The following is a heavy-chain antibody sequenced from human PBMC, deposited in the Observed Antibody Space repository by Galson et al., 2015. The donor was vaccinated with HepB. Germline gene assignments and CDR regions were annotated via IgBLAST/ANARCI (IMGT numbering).Heavy chain of an antibody. CDR1: GYTFTRNA. CDR2: INTNTGNP. V-gene: IGHV7-4-1*02. J-gene: IGHJ4*02. CDR3: ARDFFDSSSDY. D-gene: IGHD3-22*01. Sequence: SVKVSCKASGYTFTRNAMTWVRQAPGQGLQWMGWINTNTGNPTYAPGFPGRFVFSLDTSVSTAYLQINNLKAEDTAVYYCARDFFDSSSDYWGQGSLVTVSS.